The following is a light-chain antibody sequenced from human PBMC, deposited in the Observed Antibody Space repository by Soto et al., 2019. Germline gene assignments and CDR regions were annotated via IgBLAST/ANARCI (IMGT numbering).Light chain of an antibody. CDR2: GAS. CDR1: QSFTSN. Sequence: EIVLAQSPGTLSLSPGERATLSCGANQSFTSNYLAWYQQKPGQAPRLLIYGASTRATGIPARFSGSGSGTEFTLTISSLQSEDFAVYDCQQYNDWPPITFGQGTRLEIK. J-gene: IGKJ5*01. CDR3: QQYNDWPPIT. V-gene: IGKV3-15*01.